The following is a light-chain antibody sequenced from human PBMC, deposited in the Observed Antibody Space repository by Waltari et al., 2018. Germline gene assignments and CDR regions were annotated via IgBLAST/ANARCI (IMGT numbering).Light chain of an antibody. CDR3: QAWDSSTVV. Sequence: SFELDPPPPRSRAPGTATHNTRPGGQLGGKKSCGYQQKPGQSPVLVIYQDSKRPSGIPERFSGSNSGNTATLTISGTQAMDEADYYCQAWDSSTVVFGGGTKLTVL. V-gene: IGLV3-1*01. CDR1: QLGGKK. CDR2: QDS. J-gene: IGLJ2*01.